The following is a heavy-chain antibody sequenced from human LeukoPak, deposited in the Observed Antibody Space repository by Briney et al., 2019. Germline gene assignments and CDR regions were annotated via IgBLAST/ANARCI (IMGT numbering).Heavy chain of an antibody. CDR3: AKAVMVALAELGY. V-gene: IGHV3-30*18. J-gene: IGHJ4*02. Sequence: GGSLRLSCAASGFTFSSYGMHWVRQAPGKGLEWVAVISYDGSNKYYADSVKGRFTISRDNSKNTLYLQMNSLRAEDTAVYYCAKAVMVALAELGYWGQGTLVTVSS. CDR1: GFTFSSYG. D-gene: IGHD3-22*01. CDR2: ISYDGSNK.